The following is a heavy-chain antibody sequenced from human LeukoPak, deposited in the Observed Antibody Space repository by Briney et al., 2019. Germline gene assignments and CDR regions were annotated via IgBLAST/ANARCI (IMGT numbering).Heavy chain of an antibody. V-gene: IGHV5-51*01. CDR2: IYPGDSDT. Sequence: EFLKISSKGSGSCFTSYWNCWRRQIARKGLGWMGIIYPGDSDTRYSPSFQGQVTISADKSISTAYLQWSSLKASDTAMYYCARTVYSYRSPFDYWGQGTLVTVSS. J-gene: IGHJ4*02. CDR3: ARTVYSYRSPFDY. D-gene: IGHD5-18*01. CDR1: GSCFTSYW.